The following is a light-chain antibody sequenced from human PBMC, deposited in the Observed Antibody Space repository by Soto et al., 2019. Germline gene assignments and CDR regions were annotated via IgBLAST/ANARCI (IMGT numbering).Light chain of an antibody. CDR1: TSDVGGYSY. V-gene: IGLV2-8*01. Sequence: QSALTQPPSASGSPGQSVTISCTGTTSDVGGYSYVSLYQQHPGKASKLMIYEVSKRPSGVPDRFSGSKSGNTASLTVSGLQAEDEAEYYCSSYAGSNNLVFGGGTKLTVL. CDR3: SSYAGSNNLV. CDR2: EVS. J-gene: IGLJ2*01.